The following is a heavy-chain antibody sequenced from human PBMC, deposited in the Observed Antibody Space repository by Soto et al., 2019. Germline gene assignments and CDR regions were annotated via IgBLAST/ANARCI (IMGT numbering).Heavy chain of an antibody. CDR3: AKRTVGWYFDL. Sequence: EVQLLESGGGLVQPGGSLRLSCAASGFTFSSYAMNWVRQAPGKGLEWVSVISGSGGSTYYAESVKGRFTISRDNSKNTLYLQMNSLRAEDTAVYYCAKRTVGWYFDLWGRGTLVTVSS. V-gene: IGHV3-23*01. CDR2: ISGSGGST. D-gene: IGHD4-17*01. CDR1: GFTFSSYA. J-gene: IGHJ2*01.